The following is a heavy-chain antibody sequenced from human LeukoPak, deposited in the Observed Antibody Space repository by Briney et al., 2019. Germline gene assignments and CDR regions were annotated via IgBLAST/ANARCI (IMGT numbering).Heavy chain of an antibody. CDR3: AKGLKTAVGPYKGYHYYMDV. J-gene: IGHJ6*03. CDR1: GFTFSNYA. CDR2: INDRGIPT. Sequence: GGSLRLSCAASGFTFSNYAMSWVRQAPGKGLAWASTINDRGIPTYYADSVKGRFTISRDNSKNTLSLQVSSLRAEDTAIYYCAKGLKTAVGPYKGYHYYMDVWGKGTTVTVSS. V-gene: IGHV3-23*01. D-gene: IGHD5-18*01.